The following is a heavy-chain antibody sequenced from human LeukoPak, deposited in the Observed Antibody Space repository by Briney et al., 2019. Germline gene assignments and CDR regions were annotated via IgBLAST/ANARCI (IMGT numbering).Heavy chain of an antibody. CDR1: GFTFSSYW. Sequence: GGSLRLSCAASGFTFSSYWMSWVRQAPGKGLEWVANIKQDGSEKYYVDSVKGRFTISRDNAKNSLYLQMNSLRAEDTAVYYCARLYSSSWYTLPDYWGQGTLVTVSS. CDR2: IKQDGSEK. V-gene: IGHV3-7*01. J-gene: IGHJ4*02. CDR3: ARLYSSSWYTLPDY. D-gene: IGHD6-13*01.